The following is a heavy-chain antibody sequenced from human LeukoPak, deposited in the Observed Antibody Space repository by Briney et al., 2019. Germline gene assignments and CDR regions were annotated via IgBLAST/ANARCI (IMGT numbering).Heavy chain of an antibody. V-gene: IGHV3-21*06. CDR1: GFTFGDYA. Sequence: PGGSLRLSCTASGFTFGDYAMTWVRQAPGKGLEWVSFITSSSTYIYYADSEKGRFTISRDNAKNLLYLQMNSLRAEDTAMYYCARDRYINGRFGEIGHWGQGTLVIVSS. D-gene: IGHD3-10*01. CDR3: ARDRYINGRFGEIGH. CDR2: ITSSSTYI. J-gene: IGHJ1*01.